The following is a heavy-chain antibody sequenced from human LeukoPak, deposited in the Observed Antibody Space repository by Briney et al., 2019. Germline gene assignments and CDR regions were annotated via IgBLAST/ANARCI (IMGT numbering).Heavy chain of an antibody. CDR2: INHSGST. CDR3: ARVGLPSRMFDY. Sequence: SETLSLTCAVYGGSFSGYYWSWIRQPPGKGLEWIGEINHSGSTNYNPSLKSRVTISVDTSKNQFSLELSSVTAADTAVYYCARVGLPSRMFDYWGQGTLVTVSS. V-gene: IGHV4-34*01. CDR1: GGSFSGYY. J-gene: IGHJ4*02. D-gene: IGHD3/OR15-3a*01.